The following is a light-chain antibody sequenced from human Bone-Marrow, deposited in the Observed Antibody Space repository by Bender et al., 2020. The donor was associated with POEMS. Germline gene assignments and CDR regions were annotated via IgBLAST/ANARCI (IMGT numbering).Light chain of an antibody. J-gene: IGLJ3*02. V-gene: IGLV2-14*03. CDR2: DVS. CDR1: SSDVGGYNY. CDR3: AVWDDSLNGWV. Sequence: QSALTQPASVSGSPGQSITISCTGTSSDVGGYNYVTWYQQHPGKAPKLMIYDVSKRPSGVPDRFSGSRSGTSASLAISGRQSEDEADYYCAVWDDSLNGWVFGGGTKLTVL.